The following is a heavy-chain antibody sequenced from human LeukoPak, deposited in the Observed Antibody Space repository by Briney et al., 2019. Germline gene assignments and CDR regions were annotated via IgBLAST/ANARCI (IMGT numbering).Heavy chain of an antibody. Sequence: GGSLRLSCAASGFTFSNYGMNWVRQTPGKGLEWVSYTSSNTRIIDYADSVKGRFTISRDNAKNSLYLQMNSLRAEDTAVYYCARGGAARPDYWGQGTLLTVSS. J-gene: IGHJ4*02. CDR3: ARGGAARPDY. D-gene: IGHD6-6*01. V-gene: IGHV3-48*01. CDR1: GFTFSNYG. CDR2: TSSNTRII.